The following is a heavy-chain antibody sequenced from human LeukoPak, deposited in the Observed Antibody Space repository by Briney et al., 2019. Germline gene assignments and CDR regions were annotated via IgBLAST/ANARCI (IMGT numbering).Heavy chain of an antibody. Sequence: PGGSLRLSCAASGFTFDDYVMHWVRQAPGKGLEWVSFISGDGGATYYADSAKGRFTISRDNGRKSLYLQMHSLRTEDTALYYCAKGGYTYGGRPFDYWGQGTLVTVSS. D-gene: IGHD5-18*01. V-gene: IGHV3-43*02. CDR2: ISGDGGAT. CDR1: GFTFDDYV. CDR3: AKGGYTYGGRPFDY. J-gene: IGHJ4*02.